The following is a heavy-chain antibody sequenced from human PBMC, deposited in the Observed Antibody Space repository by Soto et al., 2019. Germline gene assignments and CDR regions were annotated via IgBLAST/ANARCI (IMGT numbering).Heavy chain of an antibody. D-gene: IGHD2-21*02. CDR2: ISGSGTAT. J-gene: IGHJ4*02. Sequence: EVKLLESGGGLVQPGGSMRLSCEASGFPFWTYSMSWVRQAPRKGLEWVSGISGSGTATYYTDSVKGRFTVSRDNSKNSLFLQMDSLRDEDTAIYYCARLPKGSLVTAWGQGTLVTVSS. CDR1: GFPFWTYS. CDR3: ARLPKGSLVTA. V-gene: IGHV3-23*01.